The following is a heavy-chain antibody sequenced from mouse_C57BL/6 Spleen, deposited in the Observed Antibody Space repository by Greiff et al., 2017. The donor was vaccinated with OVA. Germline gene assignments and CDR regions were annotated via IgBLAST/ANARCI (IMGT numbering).Heavy chain of an antibody. Sequence: VQLQQSGPELVKPGASVKISCKASGYSFTGYYMNWVKQSPEKSLEWIGEINPSTGGTTYNQKFKAKATLTVDKSSSTAYMQLKSLTSEDSAVYSYARDSACVDYWGQGTTLTVSS. CDR1: GYSFTGYY. J-gene: IGHJ2*01. CDR2: INPSTGGT. V-gene: IGHV1-42*01. D-gene: IGHD6-1*01. CDR3: ARDSACVDY.